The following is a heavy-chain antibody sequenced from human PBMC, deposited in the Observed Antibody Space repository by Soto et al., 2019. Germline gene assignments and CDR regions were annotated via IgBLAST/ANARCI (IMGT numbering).Heavy chain of an antibody. CDR3: ARDKDSGYDLDY. CDR1: GITFSSYA. D-gene: IGHD5-12*01. Sequence: GGSLRLSCAASGITFSSYAMHWVRQAPGKGLEWVAVISYDGSNKYYADSVKGRFTISRDNSKNTLYLQMNSLRAEDTAVYYCARDKDSGYDLDYWGQGTLVTVSS. J-gene: IGHJ4*02. CDR2: ISYDGSNK. V-gene: IGHV3-30-3*01.